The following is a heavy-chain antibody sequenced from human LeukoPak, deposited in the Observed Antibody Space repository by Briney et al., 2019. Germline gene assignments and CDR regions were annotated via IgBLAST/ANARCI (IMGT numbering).Heavy chain of an antibody. CDR3: AKNVGSSPVATDY. V-gene: IGHV3-23*01. Sequence: PGGSLRLSCAASVYSFSIYVMSWLRQAPGKGLEWVSAISGSGASTHYADSVKGRFTISRGNSKNTLYLQMNSLRVESTDVYYCAKNVGSSPVATDYWGQGTLVTVSS. CDR1: VYSFSIYV. CDR2: ISGSGAST. D-gene: IGHD6-6*01. J-gene: IGHJ4*02.